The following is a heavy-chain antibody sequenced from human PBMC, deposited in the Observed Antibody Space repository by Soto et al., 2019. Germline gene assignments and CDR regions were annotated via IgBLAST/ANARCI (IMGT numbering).Heavy chain of an antibody. D-gene: IGHD1-1*01. V-gene: IGHV4-39*01. CDR2: IYYSGST. J-gene: IGHJ6*02. CDR1: GGSISSSSYY. Sequence: SETLSLTCTVSGGSISSSSYYWGWIRQPPGKGLEWIGSIYYSGSTYYNPSLKSRVTISVDTSKNQFSLKLSSVTAADTAVYYCARLSFWTYGMDVWGQGTTVTVSS. CDR3: ARLSFWTYGMDV.